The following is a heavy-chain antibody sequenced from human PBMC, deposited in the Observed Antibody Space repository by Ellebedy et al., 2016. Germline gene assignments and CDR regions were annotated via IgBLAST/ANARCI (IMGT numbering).Heavy chain of an antibody. Sequence: GGSLRLSCAASGFTFSSYSMNWVRQAPGKGLEWVSSISGSSSYIYYADSVKGRFTISRDNAMNSLSLQMNSLRAEDTAVYYCATQWLRDAFDIWGQGTMVTVSS. V-gene: IGHV3-21*01. D-gene: IGHD2-8*01. CDR1: GFTFSSYS. CDR3: ATQWLRDAFDI. CDR2: ISGSSSYI. J-gene: IGHJ3*02.